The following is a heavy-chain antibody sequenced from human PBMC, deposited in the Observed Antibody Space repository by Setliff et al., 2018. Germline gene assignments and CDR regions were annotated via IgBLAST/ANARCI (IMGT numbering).Heavy chain of an antibody. CDR3: AREAGTI. CDR2: IYTSGST. J-gene: IGHJ4*02. V-gene: IGHV4-61*09. D-gene: IGHD1-1*01. Sequence: PSETLSLTCTVSGGSLSADYYWSWIRQPAGKGLEWIEHIYTSGSTNYNPSLYSRLIISVDTSKNQFSLKLSSVTAADTAVYYCAREAGTIWGQGTLVTVSS. CDR1: GGSLSADYY.